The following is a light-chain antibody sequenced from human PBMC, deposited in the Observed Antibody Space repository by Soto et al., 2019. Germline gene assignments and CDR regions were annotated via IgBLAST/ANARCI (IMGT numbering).Light chain of an antibody. V-gene: IGKV3-20*01. CDR3: QQFGSSPYT. J-gene: IGKJ2*01. CDR1: RSVGRTY. Sequence: EIVLTQSPGTLSLSPGETATLSCRASRSVGRTYLAWYQQRPGQAPMLLIYGTSSRASGTPDRFSGSGSGTAFTLTISRLDPEDFALYYCQQFGSSPYTFGQGTRLEIK. CDR2: GTS.